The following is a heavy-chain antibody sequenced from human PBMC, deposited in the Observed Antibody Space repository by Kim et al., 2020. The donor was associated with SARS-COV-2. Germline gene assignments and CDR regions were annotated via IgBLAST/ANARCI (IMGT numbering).Heavy chain of an antibody. CDR3: TRMASSGSFEY. V-gene: IGHV1-46*03. J-gene: IGHJ4*02. CDR2: FNPTNGNT. D-gene: IGHD6-19*01. CDR1: GFTFSNDY. Sequence: ASVKVSCKAPGFTFSNDYMHWVRQAPGQGLEWMGLFNPTNGNTWHAQKFQGRITMTGATSANTIYMELKNLKSDDAAVYYCTRMASSGSFEYWGQGTLVT.